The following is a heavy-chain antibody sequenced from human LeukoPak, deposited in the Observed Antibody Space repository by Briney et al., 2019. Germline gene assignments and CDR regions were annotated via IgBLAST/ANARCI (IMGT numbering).Heavy chain of an antibody. V-gene: IGHV1-8*03. D-gene: IGHD3-3*01. CDR1: GYTFTSYD. CDR3: AREYFDFWSGPPHWFDP. Sequence: ASVKVSCKASGYTFTSYDINWVRQATGQGLERMGWMNPNSGNTAYAQKFQGRITITRNTSISTAYMELSSLRSEDTAVYYCAREYFDFWSGPPHWFDPWGQGTLVTVSS. CDR2: MNPNSGNT. J-gene: IGHJ5*02.